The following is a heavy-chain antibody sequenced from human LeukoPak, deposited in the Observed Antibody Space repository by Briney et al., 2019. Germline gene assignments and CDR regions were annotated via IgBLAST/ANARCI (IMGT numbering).Heavy chain of an antibody. CDR2: IIPIFGTA. J-gene: IGHJ4*02. CDR1: GGTFSSYA. Sequence: SVKVSCKASGGTFSSYAISWVRQAPGQGLEWMGRIIPIFGTANYAQKFQGRVTITTDESTSTAYMELSSLRSEDTAVYYCAINYYDISGYLPFSYWGQGTLVTVSS. CDR3: AINYYDISGYLPFSY. D-gene: IGHD3-22*01. V-gene: IGHV1-69*05.